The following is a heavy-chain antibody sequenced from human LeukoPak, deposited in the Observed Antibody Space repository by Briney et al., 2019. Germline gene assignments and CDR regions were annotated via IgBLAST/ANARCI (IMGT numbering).Heavy chain of an antibody. Sequence: SETLSLTCTVSGGSISNYYWTWTRQPPGKGLEWIGYIYYTGSTNYNPSLKSRVTISVDTSKNQFSLKLSSVTAADTAVYYCARDLVGADAFDIWGQGTMVTVSS. CDR1: GGSISNYY. V-gene: IGHV4-59*01. CDR2: IYYTGST. J-gene: IGHJ3*02. D-gene: IGHD1-26*01. CDR3: ARDLVGADAFDI.